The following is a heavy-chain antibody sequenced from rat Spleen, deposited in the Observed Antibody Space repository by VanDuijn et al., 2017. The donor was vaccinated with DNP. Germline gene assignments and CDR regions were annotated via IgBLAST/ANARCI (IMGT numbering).Heavy chain of an antibody. Sequence: EVQLVESGGGPVQPGRSLKISCIASGFIFSNYWMTWIRQAPGKGLEWVASITNTGDSTYYSDSVKGRFSISRDNAKSTLYLQVNSLRSEDTATYYCTSNPHIRTAAPCDYWGQGVMVTVSS. J-gene: IGHJ2*01. CDR2: ITNTGDST. D-gene: IGHD3-8*01. CDR1: GFIFSNYW. V-gene: IGHV5-31*01. CDR3: TSNPHIRTAAPCDY.